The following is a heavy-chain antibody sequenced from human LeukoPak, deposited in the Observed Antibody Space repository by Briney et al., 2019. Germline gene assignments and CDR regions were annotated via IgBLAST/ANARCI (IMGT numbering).Heavy chain of an antibody. D-gene: IGHD6-13*01. Sequence: PGGSLRLSCAASGFTFSAYWMSWVRQAPGKGLEWVANIKQDGGERKYVDSVKGRFTISRDNAENSLYLQMNSLRVEDTAMYYCARDLDSSSWWNWFDPWGQGTLVTVSS. CDR2: IKQDGGER. J-gene: IGHJ5*02. CDR1: GFTFSAYW. V-gene: IGHV3-7*01. CDR3: ARDLDSSSWWNWFDP.